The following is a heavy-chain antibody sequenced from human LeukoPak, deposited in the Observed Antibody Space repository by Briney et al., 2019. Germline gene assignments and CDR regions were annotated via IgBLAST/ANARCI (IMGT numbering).Heavy chain of an antibody. CDR1: EFTFSSYW. D-gene: IGHD3-3*01. J-gene: IGHJ3*02. V-gene: IGHV3-66*01. CDR2: IYSGGST. Sequence: GGSLRLSCAASEFTFSSYWMSWVRQAPGKGLEWVSVIYSGGSTYYADSVKGRFTISRDNSKNTLYLQMNSLRAEDTAVYYCARGVVIAVTTGDAFDIWGQGTMVTVSS. CDR3: ARGVVIAVTTGDAFDI.